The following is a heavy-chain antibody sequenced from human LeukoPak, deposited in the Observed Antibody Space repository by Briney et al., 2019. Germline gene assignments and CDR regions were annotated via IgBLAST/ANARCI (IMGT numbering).Heavy chain of an antibody. CDR1: KDTFTIYD. CDR2: MNPNSGNT. Sequence: ASVTVSCKASKDTFTIYDVNWVRQATGLGLEWMGWMNPNSGNTGYAQKFQGRVTMTMNSSISTAYMELTSLTSEDTAVYYCARSTMGARRRYDYWGPGTLVTFSS. D-gene: IGHD1-26*01. V-gene: IGHV1-8*01. J-gene: IGHJ4*02. CDR3: ARSTMGARRRYDY.